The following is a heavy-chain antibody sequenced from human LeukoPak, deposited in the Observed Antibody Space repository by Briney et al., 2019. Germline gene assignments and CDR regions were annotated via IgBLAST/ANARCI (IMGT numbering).Heavy chain of an antibody. D-gene: IGHD5-12*01. Sequence: PGGSLRLSCAASGFTFSSYGMHWVRLAPGKGLEWVACISSDGSNKYHADSVKGRFTISRDNSKNTLYLQVNSLRPEDTAVYYSAKDISGFDRKDGFDLWGQGTMVTVSP. CDR2: ISSDGSNK. CDR3: AKDISGFDRKDGFDL. V-gene: IGHV3-30*18. J-gene: IGHJ3*01. CDR1: GFTFSSYG.